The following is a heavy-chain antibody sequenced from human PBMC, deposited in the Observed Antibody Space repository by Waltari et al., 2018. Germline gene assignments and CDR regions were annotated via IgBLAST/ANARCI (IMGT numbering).Heavy chain of an antibody. CDR1: GYTLPELS. Sequence: QVQLVQSGAAVKKPGASVKVSCKVSGYTLPELSLHWVRQAPGKGLEWMGGFYPEDCETIYEKKFQGRVTMTEDTSTDTAYMELSSLRSEDTAVYYCATWYYYDSSGYPRDYWGQGTLVTVSS. CDR3: ATWYYYDSSGYPRDY. CDR2: FYPEDCET. V-gene: IGHV1-24*01. D-gene: IGHD3-22*01. J-gene: IGHJ4*02.